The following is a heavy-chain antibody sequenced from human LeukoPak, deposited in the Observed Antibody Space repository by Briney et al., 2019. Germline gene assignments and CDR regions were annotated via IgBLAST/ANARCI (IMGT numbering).Heavy chain of an antibody. J-gene: IGHJ5*02. Sequence: SETLSLTCTVSGGSISSYYWSWIRQPAGKGLEWIGRIYTSGSTNYNPSLKSRVTISVDRSKNQFSLKLSSVTAADTAVYYCARGMGGSGRVAGWFDPWGQGTLVTVSS. V-gene: IGHV4-4*07. CDR3: ARGMGGSGRVAGWFDP. CDR2: IYTSGST. D-gene: IGHD3-10*01. CDR1: GGSISSYY.